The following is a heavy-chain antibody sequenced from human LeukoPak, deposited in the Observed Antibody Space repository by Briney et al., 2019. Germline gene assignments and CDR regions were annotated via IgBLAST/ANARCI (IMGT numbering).Heavy chain of an antibody. CDR2: IYYSGST. V-gene: IGHV4-59*01. D-gene: IGHD3-22*01. Sequence: PSETLSLTCTVSGGSISSYYWSWIRQPPGKGLEWIGYIYYSGSTNYNPSLKSRVTISVDTSKNQFSLKLSSVTAADTAVYYCARDGPRYDSSGYDYWGQGTLVTVSS. J-gene: IGHJ4*02. CDR3: ARDGPRYDSSGYDY. CDR1: GGSISSYY.